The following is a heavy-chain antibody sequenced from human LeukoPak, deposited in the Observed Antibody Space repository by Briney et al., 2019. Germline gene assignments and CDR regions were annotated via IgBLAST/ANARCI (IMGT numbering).Heavy chain of an antibody. Sequence: GESLKISCRGSEYSFINYWIGWVREMPGKGLEWMAIIYPGDSDTRYDPSFKGQVTISADKAIKAAYLQWSSLKASDPAMYYCARLSGSYYGCFDIWGQGTMVTVSS. J-gene: IGHJ3*02. CDR3: ARLSGSYYGCFDI. D-gene: IGHD1-26*01. CDR1: EYSFINYW. V-gene: IGHV5-51*01. CDR2: IYPGDSDT.